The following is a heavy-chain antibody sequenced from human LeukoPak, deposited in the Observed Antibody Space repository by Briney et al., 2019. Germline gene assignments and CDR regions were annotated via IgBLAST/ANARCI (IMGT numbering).Heavy chain of an antibody. V-gene: IGHV3-30*04. J-gene: IGHJ2*01. CDR2: ISYDGSNK. CDR1: GFTFSSYA. Sequence: GGSLRLSCAASGFTFSSYAMHWVRQAPGKGLEWVAVISYDGSNKYYADSVKGRFTISRDNSKNTLYLQMNSLRAEDTAVYYCARAPGGPWYFDLWGRGTLVTVSS. CDR3: ARAPGGPWYFDL. D-gene: IGHD2-15*01.